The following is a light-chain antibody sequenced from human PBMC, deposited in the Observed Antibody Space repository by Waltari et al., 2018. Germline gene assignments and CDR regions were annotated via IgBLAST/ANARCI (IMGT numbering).Light chain of an antibody. V-gene: IGLV4-69*01. CDR3: QTWGFGIEV. CDR2: VNRDGSH. Sequence: QLVLTQPPPASSSLGASAKLPCTLSSWHSDHALALHQQQPRKGPRYLIRVNRDGSHKKGDGIPDRFSGSSSGAERFLTISSLQSEDEADYFCQTWGFGIEVFGGGTKLTVL. CDR1: SWHSDHA. J-gene: IGLJ3*02.